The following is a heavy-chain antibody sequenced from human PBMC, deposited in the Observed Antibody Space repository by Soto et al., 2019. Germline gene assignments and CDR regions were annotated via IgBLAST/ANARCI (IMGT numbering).Heavy chain of an antibody. CDR3: ACLMSTGYYYGTDV. CDR2: IIPILGIA. V-gene: IGHV1-69*02. J-gene: IGHJ6*02. CDR1: AGTFSSYT. D-gene: IGHD4-17*01. Sequence: QVQLVQSGAEVKKPGSSVKVSCKASAGTFSSYTISWVRQAPGQGLEWMGRIIPILGIANYAQKFQGRVTMTADKSTSIAYVALSRLRSEHTAVYYWACLMSTGYYYGTDVWGPGTTVTVSS.